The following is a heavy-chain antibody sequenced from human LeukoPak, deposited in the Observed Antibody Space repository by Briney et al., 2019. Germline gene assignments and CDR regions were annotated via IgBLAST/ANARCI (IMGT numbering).Heavy chain of an antibody. CDR2: IYTSGST. Sequence: SETLSLTCTVAGGSISSSYWSWIRQPAGEGLEWVGRIYTSGSTNYNPSLKSRVTMSVATSKNQFSLKLSSVTAADTAVYYCARVMEHPTWTNWFDPWGQGTLVTVSS. J-gene: IGHJ5*02. CDR3: ARVMEHPTWTNWFDP. V-gene: IGHV4-4*07. CDR1: GGSISSSY. D-gene: IGHD1/OR15-1a*01.